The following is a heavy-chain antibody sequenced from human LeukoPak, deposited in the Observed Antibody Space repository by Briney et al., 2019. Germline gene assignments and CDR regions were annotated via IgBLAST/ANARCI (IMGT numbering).Heavy chain of an antibody. V-gene: IGHV3-23*01. Sequence: GGSLRLTCVACAFTCYNFVMKWLRQAPGKGLEWVSSISGSGSTTYFADSVKGRFTISRDNSKNTLYLQMDNLRADDTAVYFCAKVPLVTTKCIDYWGQGTLVTVSS. CDR2: ISGSGSTT. D-gene: IGHD4-17*01. CDR3: AKVPLVTTKCIDY. CDR1: AFTCYNFV. J-gene: IGHJ4*02.